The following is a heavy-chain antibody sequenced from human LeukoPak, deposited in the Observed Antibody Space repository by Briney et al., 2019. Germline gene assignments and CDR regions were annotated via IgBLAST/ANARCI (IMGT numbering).Heavy chain of an antibody. Sequence: GGSLRLSCAASGFTFSSYAMSWVRRAPGKGLEWVSTISGSGGTTYYVDSVKGRFTISRDNSKNTLYLQMNSLRAEDTAIYYCAKESPHFDYWGQGTLVTVSS. CDR2: ISGSGGTT. CDR3: AKESPHFDY. V-gene: IGHV3-23*01. CDR1: GFTFSSYA. J-gene: IGHJ4*02.